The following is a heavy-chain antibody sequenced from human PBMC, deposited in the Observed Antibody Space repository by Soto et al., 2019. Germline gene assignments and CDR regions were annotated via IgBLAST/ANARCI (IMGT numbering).Heavy chain of an antibody. CDR2: ISWNSGSI. CDR3: AKGGQLLTEGGGY. D-gene: IGHD2-2*01. CDR1: GFTFDDYA. Sequence: EVPLVESGGGLVQPGRSLRLSCAASGFTFDDYAIHWVRQAPGKGLEWVSGISWNSGSIGYADSVKGRFTISRDNAKNSLDLQMTSLRAEDTALYYCAKGGQLLTEGGGYWGQGTLVTVSS. V-gene: IGHV3-9*01. J-gene: IGHJ4*02.